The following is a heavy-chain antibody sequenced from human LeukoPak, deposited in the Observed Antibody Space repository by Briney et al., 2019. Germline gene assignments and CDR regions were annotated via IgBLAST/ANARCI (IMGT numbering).Heavy chain of an antibody. D-gene: IGHD6-13*01. Sequence: GGSLRLSCAAFGFTFDDYDINWVRQVPGKGLEWVSGINWSGSSTAYTDSVKGRFTIPRDNAKNSLYLQMNSLTVEDTALYYCARDGRIAAGSMDVWGKGTTVTVSS. CDR2: INWSGSST. J-gene: IGHJ6*03. CDR3: ARDGRIAAGSMDV. V-gene: IGHV3-20*04. CDR1: GFTFDDYD.